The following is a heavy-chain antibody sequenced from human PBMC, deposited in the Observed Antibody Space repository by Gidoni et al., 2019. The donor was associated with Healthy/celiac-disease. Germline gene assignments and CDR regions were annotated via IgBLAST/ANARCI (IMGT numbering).Heavy chain of an antibody. CDR1: GGSFSGYY. J-gene: IGHJ4*02. D-gene: IGHD6-19*01. Sequence: QVQLQQWGAGLLTPSETLSLTCAVYGGSFSGYYWSGIRQPPGKRLEWIGEINPIGSTNYNPSLKRRGTISVDTSKNQFSLKLSSVTAADTAVYYWAGFRIAVAALDYWGQGTLVTVSS. CDR3: AGFRIAVAALDY. V-gene: IGHV4-34*01. CDR2: INPIGST.